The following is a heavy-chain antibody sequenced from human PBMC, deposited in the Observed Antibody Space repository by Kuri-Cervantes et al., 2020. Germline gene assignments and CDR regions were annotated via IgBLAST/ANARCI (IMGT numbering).Heavy chain of an antibody. CDR2: IDPYSGDS. CDR3: ARGGITGSGWVDY. J-gene: IGHJ4*02. CDR1: GYTFTGYY. Sequence: ASVKVSCKASGYTFTGYYMYWVRQAPGQGLEWMGWIDPYSGDSNYAQKFQGRVTMTRDTSISTAYMELSSLRSEDTAVYYCARGGITGSGWVDYWGQGTLVTVSS. V-gene: IGHV1-2*02. D-gene: IGHD6-19*01.